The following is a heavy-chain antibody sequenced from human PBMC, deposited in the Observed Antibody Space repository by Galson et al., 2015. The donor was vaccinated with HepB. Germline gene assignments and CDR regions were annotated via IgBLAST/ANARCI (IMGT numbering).Heavy chain of an antibody. Sequence: CAISGDSVSSNSAAWNWIRQSPSRGLEWLGRTYYRSKWYNDYAVSVKSRITINPDTSKNQFSLHLNSVTPEDTAVYYCAREMDHCTSGYSSGWYLCYFDYWGQGTLVTVSS. CDR3: AREMDHCTSGYSSGWYLCYFDY. D-gene: IGHD6-19*01. J-gene: IGHJ4*02. V-gene: IGHV6-1*01. CDR1: GDSVSSNSAA. CDR2: TYYRSKWYN.